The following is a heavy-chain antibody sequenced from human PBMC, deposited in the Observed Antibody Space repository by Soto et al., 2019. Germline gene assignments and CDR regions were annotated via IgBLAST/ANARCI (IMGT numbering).Heavy chain of an antibody. Sequence: SETLSLTCTVSGGSISSSSYYWGWIRQPPGKGLEWIGSIYYSGSTYYNPSLKSRVTISVDTSKNQFSLKLSSVTAADTAVYYCARHLRSMVRRTTNLNWFDPWGQGTLVTVSS. J-gene: IGHJ5*02. CDR3: ARHLRSMVRRTTNLNWFDP. CDR1: GGSISSSSYY. D-gene: IGHD3-10*01. V-gene: IGHV4-39*01. CDR2: IYYSGST.